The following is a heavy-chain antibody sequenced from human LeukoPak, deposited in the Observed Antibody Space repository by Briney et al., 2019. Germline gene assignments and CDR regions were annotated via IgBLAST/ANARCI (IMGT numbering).Heavy chain of an antibody. D-gene: IGHD3-3*01. CDR3: TRPNNYDFWSGYYLPFDY. Sequence: PGGSLRLSCTASGFTFGDYAMSWVRQAPGKGLEWVGFIRSKAYGGTTEYAAPVKGRFTISRDDSKSIAYLQMNSLKTEDTAVYYCTRPNNYDFWSGYYLPFDYWGQGTLVTVPS. CDR2: IRSKAYGGTT. CDR1: GFTFGDYA. V-gene: IGHV3-49*04. J-gene: IGHJ4*02.